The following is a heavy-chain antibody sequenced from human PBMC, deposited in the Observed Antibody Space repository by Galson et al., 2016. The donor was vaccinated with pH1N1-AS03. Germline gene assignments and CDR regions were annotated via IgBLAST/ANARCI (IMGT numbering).Heavy chain of an antibody. CDR3: ASVTSAWPTVGAFGI. D-gene: IGHD4-23*01. CDR1: GFTVSSKY. Sequence: SLRLSCAVSGFTVSSKYMSWVRQAPEKGLEWVSSTYSGGSTYYTDSVKGRFTISRDDSKATLFLQMSSLRPEDTAVYYCASVTSAWPTVGAFGIWGQGTVVTVSS. CDR2: TYSGGST. V-gene: IGHV3-66*02. J-gene: IGHJ3*02.